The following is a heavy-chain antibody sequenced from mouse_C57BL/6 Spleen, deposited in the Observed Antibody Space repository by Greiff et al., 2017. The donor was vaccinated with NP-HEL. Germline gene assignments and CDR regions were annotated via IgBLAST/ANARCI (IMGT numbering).Heavy chain of an antibody. V-gene: IGHV5-6*02. D-gene: IGHD1-1*01. CDR2: ISSGGSYT. CDR3: ARHNYGSSPLYFDV. Sequence: DVMLVESGGDLVKPGGSLKLSCAASGFTFSSYGMSWVRQTPDKRLEWVATISSGGSYTYYPDSVKGRFTISRDNAKNTLYLQMSSLKSEDTAMYYCARHNYGSSPLYFDVWGTGTTVTVSS. CDR1: GFTFSSYG. J-gene: IGHJ1*03.